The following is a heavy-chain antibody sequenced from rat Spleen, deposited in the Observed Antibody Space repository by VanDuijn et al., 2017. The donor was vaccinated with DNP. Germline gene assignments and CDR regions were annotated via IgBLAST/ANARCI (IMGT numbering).Heavy chain of an antibody. CDR1: GFTFSNYD. J-gene: IGHJ2*01. Sequence: EVQLVESGGGLVQPGRSLKLSCAASGFTFSNYDMAWVRQAPTKGLEWVASISPNGGSSYHRDSVKGRFTIARDNAKNTLYLQMNSLRSEDMATYYCARWNSGHFDYWGQGVMVPVSS. V-gene: IGHV5S13*01. CDR3: ARWNSGHFDY. D-gene: IGHD4-3*01. CDR2: ISPNGGSS.